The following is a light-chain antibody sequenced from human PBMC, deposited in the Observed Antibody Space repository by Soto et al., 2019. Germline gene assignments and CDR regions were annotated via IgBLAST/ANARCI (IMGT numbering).Light chain of an antibody. CDR1: PSISSW. J-gene: IGKJ1*01. CDR3: QQYGSSSPWT. CDR2: KAS. Sequence: DIQMTQSPSTLSASVGDRVTITCRASPSISSWVAWYQQKPGRAPNLLIYKASSLETGLPSRLSGSGSGTDFTILLSILQPDDFASYYCQQYGSSSPWTVGQGTKVELK. V-gene: IGKV1-5*03.